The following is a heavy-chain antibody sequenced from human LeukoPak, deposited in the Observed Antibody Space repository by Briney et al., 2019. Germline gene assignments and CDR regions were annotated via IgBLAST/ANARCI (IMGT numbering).Heavy chain of an antibody. CDR1: GFTFSSYG. D-gene: IGHD3-3*01. V-gene: IGHV3-30*02. CDR3: AKAPGITIFAVVIMGYFDY. Sequence: PGGSLRLSCAASGFTFSSYGMHWVRQAPGKGLEWVAFIRYDGSNKYYADSVKGRFTISRDNSKNTLYLQMNSLRAEDTAVYYCAKAPGITIFAVVIMGYFDYWGQGTLVTVSS. J-gene: IGHJ4*02. CDR2: IRYDGSNK.